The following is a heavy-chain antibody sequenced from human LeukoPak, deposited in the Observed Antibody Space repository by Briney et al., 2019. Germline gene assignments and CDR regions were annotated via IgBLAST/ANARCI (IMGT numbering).Heavy chain of an antibody. CDR3: TRDIHSRYSDY. CDR1: GFTFSSYG. Sequence: PGGSLRLSCAASGFTFSSYGMHWVRQAPGRGLEWVAVIWYDGSNTYSADSVKGRFTISRDNSKSTLYLQMNSLRAEDTAVYYCTRDIHSRYSDYWGQGTLVTVSS. J-gene: IGHJ4*02. CDR2: IWYDGSNT. D-gene: IGHD2-2*02. V-gene: IGHV3-33*01.